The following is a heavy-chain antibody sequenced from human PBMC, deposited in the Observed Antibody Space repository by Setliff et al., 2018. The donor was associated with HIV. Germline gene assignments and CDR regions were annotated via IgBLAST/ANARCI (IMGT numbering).Heavy chain of an antibody. Sequence: GGSLRLSCAASGFPFSNYGIHWVRQAPGKGLEWVAFIRYDGSIKYHADSVKGRFTISRDNAKNTLYLQMNNLRAEDTAVYYCVTSPNIVSRWGQGTLVTVSS. V-gene: IGHV3-30*02. D-gene: IGHD5-12*01. CDR2: IRYDGSIK. CDR1: GFPFSNYG. CDR3: VTSPNIVSR. J-gene: IGHJ4*02.